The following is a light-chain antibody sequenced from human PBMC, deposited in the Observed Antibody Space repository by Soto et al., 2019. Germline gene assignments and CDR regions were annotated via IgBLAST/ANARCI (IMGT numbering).Light chain of an antibody. CDR3: SSYEGNNRAYV. CDR2: EVS. J-gene: IGLJ1*01. V-gene: IGLV2-8*01. CDR1: SSDVGGYNY. Sequence: QSVLTQPPSASGSPGQSVTISCTGTSSDVGGYNYVSWYQQHPGKVPKLMIYEVSKRPSGVPDRFSGSKSGNTASLTVSGLQAEDEAEYSCSSYEGNNRAYVFGTGTKVTVL.